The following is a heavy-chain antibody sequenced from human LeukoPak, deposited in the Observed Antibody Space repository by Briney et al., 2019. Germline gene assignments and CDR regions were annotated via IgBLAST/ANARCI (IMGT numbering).Heavy chain of an antibody. CDR2: IYSGGST. J-gene: IGHJ4*02. D-gene: IGHD3-9*01. V-gene: IGHV3-53*05. CDR3: AKDLERYFDWLYAGVDY. Sequence: GGSLRLSCAASGFTVSSNYMSWVRQAPGKGLEWVSVIYSGGSTYYADSVKGRFTISRDNSKNTLYLQMNSLRAEDTAVYYCAKDLERYFDWLYAGVDYWGQGTLVTVSS. CDR1: GFTVSSNY.